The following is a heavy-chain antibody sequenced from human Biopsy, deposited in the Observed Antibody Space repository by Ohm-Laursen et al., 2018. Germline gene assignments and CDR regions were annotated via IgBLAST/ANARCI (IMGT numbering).Heavy chain of an antibody. CDR1: GYNFGNYY. CDR3: ARESPLRLGVCGAIRCFKEVFGMDV. Sequence: GASVKVSCKASGYNFGNYYINWVRKVPGQGLEWLGVVNPVAEATMYAQKFQDRITLTRDASTNTVYMDLTSLTSEDTAVYYCARESPLRLGVCGAIRCFKEVFGMDVRGQGTTVIVSS. CDR2: VNPVAEAT. D-gene: IGHD2-21*01. V-gene: IGHV1-46*01. J-gene: IGHJ6*02.